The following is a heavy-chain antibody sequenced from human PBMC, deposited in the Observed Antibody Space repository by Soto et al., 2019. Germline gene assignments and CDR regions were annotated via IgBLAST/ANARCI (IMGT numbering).Heavy chain of an antibody. CDR3: ALLLYCTTVTCFCLDY. D-gene: IGHD2-8*01. J-gene: IGHJ4*02. CDR1: GYTFTNYG. CDR2: SYNGVT. V-gene: IGHV1-18*01. Sequence: ASVKVSCKASGYTFTNYGISWVRQAPGQGPEWMGGSYNGVTNYAQNLQGRVTMTTDTSTSTAYMGLGSLRSDDTAVYYCALLLYCTTVTCFCLDYWGQGTLVTVSS.